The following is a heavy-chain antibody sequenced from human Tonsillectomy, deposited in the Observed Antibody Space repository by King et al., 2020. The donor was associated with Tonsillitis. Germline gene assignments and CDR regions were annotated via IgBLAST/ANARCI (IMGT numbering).Heavy chain of an antibody. CDR2: IYSGGST. V-gene: IGHV3-53*01. Sequence: VQLVESGGGLIQPGGSLRLSCAASGFTVSSNYMSWVRQAPGKGLEWVSFIYSGGSTYYADSVKGRFTTSRDNSKNTLYLQMNSLRAEDTAVYYCARVLRGNYYDSSGYPAYWGQGTLVTVSS. CDR1: GFTVSSNY. D-gene: IGHD3-22*01. CDR3: ARVLRGNYYDSSGYPAY. J-gene: IGHJ4*02.